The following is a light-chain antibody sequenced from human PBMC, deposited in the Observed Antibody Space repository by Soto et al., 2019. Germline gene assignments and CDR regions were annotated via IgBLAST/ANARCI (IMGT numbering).Light chain of an antibody. CDR3: SSYTSSTTV. V-gene: IGLV2-18*02. CDR1: SSDVGIYNR. Sequence: QSALTQPPSVSGSPGQSVTISCTGTSSDVGIYNRVSWYQQPPGTAPKLIIYEVSNRPSGVPDRFSGSKSANTASLTISGLQAGDEADYYCSSYTSSTTVFGGGTKLTVL. CDR2: EVS. J-gene: IGLJ3*02.